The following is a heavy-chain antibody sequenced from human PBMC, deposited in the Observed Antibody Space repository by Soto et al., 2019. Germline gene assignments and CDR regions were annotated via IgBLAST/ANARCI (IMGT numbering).Heavy chain of an antibody. Sequence: QVQLVQSGVEVKKSGASVKVSCQASGYTLTNYGITWLRQAPGQGLEWMGWVSAYNRNTNYAQRFQDRVTMTTDTSTRTAYMELRNLKSDDTAIYFCARERQYEPLLDWGQGTLVTVSS. CDR2: VSAYNRNT. J-gene: IGHJ4*02. V-gene: IGHV1-18*01. CDR3: ARERQYEPLLD. CDR1: GYTLTNYG. D-gene: IGHD2-2*01.